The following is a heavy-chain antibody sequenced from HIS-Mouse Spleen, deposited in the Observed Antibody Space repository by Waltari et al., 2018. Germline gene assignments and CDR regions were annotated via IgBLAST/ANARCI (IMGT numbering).Heavy chain of an antibody. J-gene: IGHJ4*02. V-gene: IGHV3-48*01. CDR3: ARGASGSYYLVSVSDY. CDR1: GFTFSRSS. CDR2: ISSSSSTI. Sequence: EVQLVESGGGLVQPGGSLSLPCAASGFTFSRSSMHWVRQAPGKGLEWVSYISSSSSTIYYADSVKGRFTISRDNAKNSLYLQMNSLRAEDTAVYYCARGASGSYYLVSVSDYWGQGTLVTVSS. D-gene: IGHD1-26*01.